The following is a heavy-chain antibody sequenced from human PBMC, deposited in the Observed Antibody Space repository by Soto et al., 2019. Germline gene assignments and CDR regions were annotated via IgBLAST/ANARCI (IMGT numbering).Heavy chain of an antibody. CDR2: IYYSGST. CDR1: GGSISSYY. Sequence: SETLSLTCTFSGGSISSYYWSLIRQPPGKGLEWIGYIYYSGSTNYNPSLKSRVTISVDTSKNQFSLKLSSVTAADTAVYYCARGIRNYYYMDVWGKGTTVTVSS. V-gene: IGHV4-59*01. J-gene: IGHJ6*03. CDR3: ARGIRNYYYMDV. D-gene: IGHD3-16*01.